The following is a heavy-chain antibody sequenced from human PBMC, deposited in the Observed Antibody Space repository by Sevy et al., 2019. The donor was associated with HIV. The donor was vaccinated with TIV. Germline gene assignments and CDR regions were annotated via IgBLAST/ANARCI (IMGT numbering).Heavy chain of an antibody. CDR1: GGSISSYY. V-gene: IGHV4-59*13. D-gene: IGHD6-13*01. J-gene: IGHJ5*02. CDR2: IYYSGST. CDR3: TRAAAAGTRWFDP. Sequence: SETLSLTCTVSGGSISSYYWSWIRQPPGKGLEWIGYIYYSGSTNYNPSLKSRVTISVDTSKNQFSLKLSSVTAADTAVYYWTRAAAAGTRWFDPWGQGTLVTVSS.